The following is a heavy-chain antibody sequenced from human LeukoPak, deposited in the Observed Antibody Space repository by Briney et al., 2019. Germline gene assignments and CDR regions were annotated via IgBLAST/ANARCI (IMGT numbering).Heavy chain of an antibody. J-gene: IGHJ4*02. CDR3: AKDLSKGLLYRRGMYYFDY. Sequence: GGSLRLSCAASGVTFSSYGMHWVRQAPGKGLEWVAFIRDDGSNKYYADSVKGRFTISRDNSKNTLYLQMNSLRAEDTAVYYCAKDLSKGLLYRRGMYYFDYWGQGTLVTVSS. D-gene: IGHD3-10*01. CDR1: GVTFSSYG. V-gene: IGHV3-30*02. CDR2: IRDDGSNK.